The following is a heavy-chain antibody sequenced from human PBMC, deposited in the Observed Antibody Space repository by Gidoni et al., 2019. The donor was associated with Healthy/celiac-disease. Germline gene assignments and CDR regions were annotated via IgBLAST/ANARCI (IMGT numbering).Heavy chain of an antibody. V-gene: IGHV1-58*02. J-gene: IGHJ6*02. Sequence: QMQLVQSGPEVKKPGTSVKVSCKASGFTFTSSAMQWVRQARGQRLEWIGWIVVGRDNTNYEQKFQERVTITRDMSTSTAYMELSSLRSEDTAVYYCEAREGEPYGMDVWGQGTTVTVSS. CDR2: IVVGRDNT. D-gene: IGHD3-16*01. CDR1: GFTFTSSA. CDR3: EAREGEPYGMDV.